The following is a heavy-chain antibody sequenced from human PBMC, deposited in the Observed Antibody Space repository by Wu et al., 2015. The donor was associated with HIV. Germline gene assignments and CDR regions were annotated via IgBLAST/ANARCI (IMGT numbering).Heavy chain of an antibody. CDR2: IVPYSGKI. D-gene: IGHD3-16*01. CDR3: ARDHYDRGPVPLGN. J-gene: IGHJ3*01. V-gene: IGHV1-18*01. CDR1: GYTFKSYA. Sequence: QVQLVQSGAEVEKPGASVRVSCQASGYTFKSYAVTWMRQAPGQGLEWMGWIVPYSGKIQYAQNFEGRVTMTTDTSTSTAYLELRSLTSDDTAVYFCARDHYDRGPVPLGNWGQGTLVTVSS.